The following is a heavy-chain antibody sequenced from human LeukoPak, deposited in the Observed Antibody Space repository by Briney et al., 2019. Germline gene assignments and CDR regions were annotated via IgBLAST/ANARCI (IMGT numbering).Heavy chain of an antibody. D-gene: IGHD1-26*01. CDR2: ISGSGGSA. Sequence: GGSLRLSCAASGFTFSSYAMSWVRQAPGKGLEWVSAISGSGGSAYYADSVKGRFTISRDNSKNTLYLQMNSLRAEDTAVYYCAKAVSGSYLGYWGQGTLVTVSS. J-gene: IGHJ4*02. V-gene: IGHV3-23*01. CDR1: GFTFSSYA. CDR3: AKAVSGSYLGY.